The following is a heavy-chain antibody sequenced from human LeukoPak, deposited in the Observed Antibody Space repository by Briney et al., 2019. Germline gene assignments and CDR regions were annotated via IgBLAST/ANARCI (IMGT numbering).Heavy chain of an antibody. D-gene: IGHD2-15*01. CDR2: IIPIFGTA. V-gene: IGHV1-69*13. CDR3: GRVSESLVNGGVSWSFDN. CDR1: GGTFSSYA. J-gene: IGHJ4*02. Sequence: GASVTVSCKASGGTFSSYAISWVRQAPGQGLEWMGGIIPIFGTANYAQKFQGRVTITADESTSTAYMELSSLRSEDTAVYYCGRVSESLVNGGVSWSFDNWGQGTLVTVSS.